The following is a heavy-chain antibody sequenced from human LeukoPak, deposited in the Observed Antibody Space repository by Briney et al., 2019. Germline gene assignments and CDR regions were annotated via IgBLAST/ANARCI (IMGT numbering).Heavy chain of an antibody. Sequence: ASVTVSFKASGYTFTGYSIHWVRQAPGQGLEWMGWINPNSGGTYYAQKFQGRGTMTRDTSISTAYMQLSRLTSDDTAVYYCARLGSSDIWGQGTMVSVSS. J-gene: IGHJ3*02. CDR1: GYTFTGYS. V-gene: IGHV1-2*02. CDR2: INPNSGGT. D-gene: IGHD3-16*01. CDR3: ARLGSSDI.